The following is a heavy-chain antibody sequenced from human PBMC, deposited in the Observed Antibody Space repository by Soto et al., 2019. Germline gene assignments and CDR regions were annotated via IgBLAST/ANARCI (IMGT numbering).Heavy chain of an antibody. V-gene: IGHV3-48*02. CDR2: ISLSGSTI. Sequence: VGSLRLSCAASGFTFNAYTMNWVRQAPGKGLEWVSSISLSGSTIYYRDSVKGRFTISRDNAKNSLYLQMNSLSDEDTATYYCARDKGYNGMDVWGQGTTVTVSS. J-gene: IGHJ6*02. CDR3: ARDKGYNGMDV. CDR1: GFTFNAYT. D-gene: IGHD6-13*01.